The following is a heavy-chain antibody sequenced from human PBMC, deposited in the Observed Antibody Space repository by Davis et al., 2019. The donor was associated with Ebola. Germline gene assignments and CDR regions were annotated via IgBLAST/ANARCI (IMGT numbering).Heavy chain of an antibody. CDR1: RYTFTSYG. D-gene: IGHD3-22*01. CDR2: ISDYNGNT. J-gene: IGHJ6*02. Sequence: ASVKVSCQASRYTFTSYGISWVRQAPGQGLEWMGWISDYNGNTNYAQKLQGRVTMTTDTSTSTAYMELRSLRSEDTAVYYCARERRYYDSSGYYYYYGMDVWGQGTTVTVSS. V-gene: IGHV1-18*01. CDR3: ARERRYYDSSGYYYYYGMDV.